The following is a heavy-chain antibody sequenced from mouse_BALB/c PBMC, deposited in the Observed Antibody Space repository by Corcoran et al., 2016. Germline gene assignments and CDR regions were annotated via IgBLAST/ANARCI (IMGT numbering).Heavy chain of an antibody. V-gene: IGHV8-8*01. CDR3: ARTLSFDY. CDR2: IWWNDDK. J-gene: IGHJ2*01. Sequence: QVTLKESGPGILQPSQSLSLTCSFSGFSLSPSGLSVGWIRQPSGKGLEWLAHIWWNDDKYYNLALKSRLTISKGTSNNQVFPKIASVVTSDTSTYYCARTLSFDYWGQGTTLTVSS. CDR1: GFSLSPSGLS.